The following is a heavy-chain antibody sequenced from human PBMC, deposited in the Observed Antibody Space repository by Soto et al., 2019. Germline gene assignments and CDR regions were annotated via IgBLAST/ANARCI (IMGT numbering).Heavy chain of an antibody. Sequence: SQTLSLTCAITGDSVSSNSAGWSWVRQSPSRGLEWLGRTYYRSKWYYEYAVSVRGRITINPDTAKNQYSLQLNSVTPEDTAVYFCARGEQYSGRIFDYWGQGTLVTVSS. V-gene: IGHV6-1*01. CDR2: TYYRSKWYY. CDR1: GDSVSSNSAG. CDR3: ARGEQYSGRIFDY. J-gene: IGHJ4*01. D-gene: IGHD1-26*01.